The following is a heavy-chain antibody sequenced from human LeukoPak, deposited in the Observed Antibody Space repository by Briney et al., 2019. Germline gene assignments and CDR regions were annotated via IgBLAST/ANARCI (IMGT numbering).Heavy chain of an antibody. CDR1: GFTFSSYA. D-gene: IGHD1-26*01. CDR2: ISYDGSNK. CDR3: ARVGIVGATTRGWFDP. V-gene: IGHV3-30*01. J-gene: IGHJ5*02. Sequence: GGPLRLSCAASGFTFSSYAMHWVRQAPGKGLEWVAVISYDGSNKYYADSVKGRFTISRDNSKNTLYLQMNSLRAEDTAVYYCARVGIVGATTRGWFDPWGQGTLVTVSS.